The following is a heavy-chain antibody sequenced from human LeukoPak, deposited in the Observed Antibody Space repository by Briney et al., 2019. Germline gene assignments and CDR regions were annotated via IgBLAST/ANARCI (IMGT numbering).Heavy chain of an antibody. V-gene: IGHV3-7*03. CDR3: ARDSTVVTPRRRYNWFDP. CDR1: GFTFGNFW. D-gene: IGHD4-23*01. Sequence: PGGSLRLSCAASGFTFGNFWMSWVRQAPGRGLQWVASMKGDGSHIYYVDSVKGRFTISRDNARNSLYLQMNSLRAEDTAVYYCARDSTVVTPRRRYNWFDPWGQGTLVTVSS. CDR2: MKGDGSHI. J-gene: IGHJ5*02.